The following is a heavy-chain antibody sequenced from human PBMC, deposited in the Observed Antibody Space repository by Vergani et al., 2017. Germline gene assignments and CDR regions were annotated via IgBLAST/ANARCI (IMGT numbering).Heavy chain of an antibody. D-gene: IGHD4-23*01. V-gene: IGHV4-59*01. Sequence: QVQLQESGPGLVKPSETLSLTCTVSGGSISSYYWSWIRQPPGKGLEWIGYIYYHGSTNDNPSLKSRVTISVDTSKNQFSLKLSSVTAADTAVYYCARSRSPYYGGNDYWGQGTLVTVSS. J-gene: IGHJ4*02. CDR3: ARSRSPYYGGNDY. CDR1: GGSISSYY. CDR2: IYYHGST.